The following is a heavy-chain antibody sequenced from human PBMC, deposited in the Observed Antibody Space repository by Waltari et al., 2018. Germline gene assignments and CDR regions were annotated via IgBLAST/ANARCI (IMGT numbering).Heavy chain of an antibody. CDR1: GFISGNVG. Sequence: EVQLEESGGGLVKPGGSIRLSCAASGFISGNVGMSWVRQAPGKGLECVGRIKSNSDGGTVEYAAPVKGRFTILRDDLKNTLYLEMNSLKTEDTAMYYCTTSPDFWSGYYPFDYWGQGTLVTVSS. V-gene: IGHV3-15*05. CDR3: TTSPDFWSGYYPFDY. CDR2: IKSNSDGGTV. J-gene: IGHJ4*02. D-gene: IGHD3-3*01.